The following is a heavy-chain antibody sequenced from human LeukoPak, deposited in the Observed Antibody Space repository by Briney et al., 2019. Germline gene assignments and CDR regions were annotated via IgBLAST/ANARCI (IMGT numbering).Heavy chain of an antibody. J-gene: IGHJ4*02. Sequence: GASVKVSCKVSGYTFTAYYMHWVRQAPGQGLEWMGWINPNSGDTNYAQKFQGRVTMTRDTSISTAYMELSRLRSDDTAVYYCAREPGYCTGGSCFDYWGQGTLVTVSS. D-gene: IGHD2-15*01. CDR3: AREPGYCTGGSCFDY. V-gene: IGHV1-2*02. CDR2: INPNSGDT. CDR1: GYTFTAYY.